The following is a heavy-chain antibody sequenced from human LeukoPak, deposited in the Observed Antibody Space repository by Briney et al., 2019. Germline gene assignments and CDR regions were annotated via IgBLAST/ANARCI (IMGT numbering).Heavy chain of an antibody. Sequence: GGSLRLSCAASGYTFSSYSINWVRQAPGKGLEWVSSISVRSNYIYYADSVRGRFSISRDDARDSLYLQMDSLRAEDTAVYYCVRLRRNSDTSGYYYYYDYWGQGTLVTVSS. CDR2: ISVRSNYI. CDR1: GYTFSSYS. J-gene: IGHJ4*02. D-gene: IGHD3-22*01. V-gene: IGHV3-21*01. CDR3: VRLRRNSDTSGYYYYYDY.